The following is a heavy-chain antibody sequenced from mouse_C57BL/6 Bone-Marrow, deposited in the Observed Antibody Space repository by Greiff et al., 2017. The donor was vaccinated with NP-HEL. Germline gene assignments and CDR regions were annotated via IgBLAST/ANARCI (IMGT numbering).Heavy chain of an antibody. CDR1: GFSLTSYA. CDR3: ATSSCYAMDY. Sequence: VHLVESGPGLVAPSQSLSITCPVSGFSLTSYAISWVRQPPGKGLEWLGVIWPGGGTNYNSALKSRLSISKDNSKSQVFLKMNRLQTDDTARYYCATSSCYAMDYWGQGTSVTVSS. CDR2: IWPGGGT. V-gene: IGHV2-9-1*01. J-gene: IGHJ4*01. D-gene: IGHD1-1*01.